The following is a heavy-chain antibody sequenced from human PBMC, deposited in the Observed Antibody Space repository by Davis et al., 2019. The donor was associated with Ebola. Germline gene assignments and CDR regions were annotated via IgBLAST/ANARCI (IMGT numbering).Heavy chain of an antibody. V-gene: IGHV3-30*18. Sequence: GESLKISCAASGFTFSDYYMSWIRQAPGKGLEWVAVISYDGSNKYYADSVKGRFTISRDNSKNTLYLQMNSLRAKDTAVYYCAKDQGTLRFLEWLFLEGNFDYWGQGTLVTVSS. D-gene: IGHD3-3*01. J-gene: IGHJ4*02. CDR1: GFTFSDYY. CDR3: AKDQGTLRFLEWLFLEGNFDY. CDR2: ISYDGSNK.